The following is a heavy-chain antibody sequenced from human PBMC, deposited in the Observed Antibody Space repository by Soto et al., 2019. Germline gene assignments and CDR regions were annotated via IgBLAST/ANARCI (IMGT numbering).Heavy chain of an antibody. CDR1: GFTFSTDS. CDR2: ISTSGATR. Sequence: EVQLVESGGGLVQPGGSLRLSCVASGFTFSTDSMNWVRQAPGKGLEWVAHISTSGATRYDADSVKVRFTISIDNPKTSLYLQMDSLRNEDTAVYYCASFFGSGFDYWGQGTLVTVSS. CDR3: ASFFGSGFDY. V-gene: IGHV3-48*02. J-gene: IGHJ4*02. D-gene: IGHD6-19*01.